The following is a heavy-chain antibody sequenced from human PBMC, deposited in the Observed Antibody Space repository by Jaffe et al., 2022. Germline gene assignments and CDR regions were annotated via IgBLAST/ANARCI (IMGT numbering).Heavy chain of an antibody. Sequence: QVQLQESGPGLVKPSETLSLTCTVSGGSISSYYWSWIRQPPGKGLEWIGYIYYSGSTNYNPSLKSRVTISVDTSKNQFSLKLSSVTAADTAVYYCARGYYDYVWGSYRYLYYFDYWGQGTLVTVSS. V-gene: IGHV4-59*01. CDR2: IYYSGST. D-gene: IGHD3-16*02. CDR3: ARGYYDYVWGSYRYLYYFDY. CDR1: GGSISSYY. J-gene: IGHJ4*02.